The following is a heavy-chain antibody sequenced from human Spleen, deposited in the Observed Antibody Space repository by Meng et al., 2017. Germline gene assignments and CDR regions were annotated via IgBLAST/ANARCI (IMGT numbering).Heavy chain of an antibody. V-gene: IGHV4-34*01. CDR2: INHSGST. CDR3: TTDKGILWFGELLEEDY. CDR1: GGFFSHYY. Sequence: SETLSLTCVVSGGFFSHYYWSWIRQPPGEGLEWIGEINHSGSTNYNPSLESRATISVDTSQNNLSMKLSSVTAADSAVYYCTTDKGILWFGELLEEDYWGQGTLVTVSS. D-gene: IGHD3-10*01. J-gene: IGHJ4*02.